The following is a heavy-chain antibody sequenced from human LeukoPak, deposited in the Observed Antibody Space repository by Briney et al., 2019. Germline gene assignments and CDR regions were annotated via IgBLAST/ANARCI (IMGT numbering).Heavy chain of an antibody. Sequence: GESLRISCKGSGYSFSSHWISWVRQMPGKGLEWMGRIDPSDSYTIYSPSFQGHVTISADKSISTAYLQWSSLKASDTAMYYCARHGTRSSGWPPFDYWGQGTLVTVSS. D-gene: IGHD6-19*01. CDR1: GYSFSSHW. CDR3: ARHGTRSSGWPPFDY. CDR2: IDPSDSYT. J-gene: IGHJ4*02. V-gene: IGHV5-10-1*01.